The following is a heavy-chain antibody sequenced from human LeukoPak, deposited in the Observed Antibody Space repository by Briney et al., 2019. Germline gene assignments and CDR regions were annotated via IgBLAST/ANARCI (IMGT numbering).Heavy chain of an antibody. D-gene: IGHD5-12*01. Sequence: ASVKVSCKASGYTFTSYYMHWVRQAPGQGLEWMGIINPSGGSTSYAQKFQGRVTMTRDTSTSTVYMELSSLRSEDTAVYYCATYSGYDSVLGGSDYWGQGTLVTVSS. CDR1: GYTFTSYY. CDR3: ATYSGYDSVLGGSDY. CDR2: INPSGGST. J-gene: IGHJ4*02. V-gene: IGHV1-46*01.